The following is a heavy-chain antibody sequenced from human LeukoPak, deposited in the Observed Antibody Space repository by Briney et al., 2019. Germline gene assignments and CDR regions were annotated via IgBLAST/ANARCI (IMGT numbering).Heavy chain of an antibody. Sequence: PGGSLRLSCAASGFTFSSYDMTWVRQAPGRGLEWVSSIRPSGDNTYYGDSVKGRFTISRDNSKNTVYLQMNSLRAEDTAVYYCARDPEDYYDSSGYYDYWGQGTLVTVSS. CDR1: GFTFSSYD. CDR3: ARDPEDYYDSSGYYDY. CDR2: IRPSGDNT. V-gene: IGHV3-23*01. D-gene: IGHD3-22*01. J-gene: IGHJ4*02.